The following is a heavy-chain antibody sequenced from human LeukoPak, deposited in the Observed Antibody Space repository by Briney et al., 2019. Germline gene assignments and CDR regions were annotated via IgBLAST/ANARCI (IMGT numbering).Heavy chain of an antibody. CDR1: GYSFTSYW. Sequence: GESLKISCKRFGYSFTSYWIGWVRQMPGKGLEWMGRIDPSDAYTNYSPSFHGHVTISTDKSISTAYLQWNSLKASDTAMYYCARHGGIGDAFDIWGQGTMVTVSS. CDR3: ARHGGIGDAFDI. V-gene: IGHV5-10-1*01. D-gene: IGHD3-16*01. CDR2: IDPSDAYT. J-gene: IGHJ3*02.